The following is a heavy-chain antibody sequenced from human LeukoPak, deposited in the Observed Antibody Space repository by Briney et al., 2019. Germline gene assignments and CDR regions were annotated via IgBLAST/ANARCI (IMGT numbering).Heavy chain of an antibody. J-gene: IGHJ1*01. CDR2: VYSGGGT. CDR1: GFTFSSYG. CDR3: ATFQH. V-gene: IGHV3-NL1*01. Sequence: GRSLRLSCAASGFTFSSYGMHWVRQAPGKGLEWVSVVYSGGGTDYADSVKGRFTISRDSSKNTLYLQMNSLRAEDTAVYYCATFQHCGQGTLVTVSS.